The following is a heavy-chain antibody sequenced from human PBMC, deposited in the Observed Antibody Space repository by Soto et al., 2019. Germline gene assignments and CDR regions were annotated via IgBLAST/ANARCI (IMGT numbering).Heavy chain of an antibody. J-gene: IGHJ6*02. CDR1: GGTFSSYA. CDR2: IIPIFGTA. D-gene: IGHD4-17*01. CDR3: ASPPTTGNYYYYGMDV. V-gene: IGHV1-69*12. Sequence: QVQLVQSGAEVKKPGSSVKVSCKASGGTFSSYAISWVRQAPGQGLEWMGGIIPIFGTATYAQKLQGRVTITADESTSTAYMELRSLRSEDTAVYYCASPPTTGNYYYYGMDVWGQGTTVTVSS.